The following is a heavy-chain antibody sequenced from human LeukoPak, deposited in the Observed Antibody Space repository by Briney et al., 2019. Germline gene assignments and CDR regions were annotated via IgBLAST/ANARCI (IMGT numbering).Heavy chain of an antibody. CDR1: GFTVSSNY. J-gene: IGHJ4*02. Sequence: GGSLRLSCAASGFTVSSNYMSWVRQAPGKGLEWVSVIYSGGSTYYADSVKGRFTISRDNSKNTLYLQMNSLRAEDTAVYYCASGLRYFDFDYWGQGTLATVSS. CDR3: ASGLRYFDFDY. V-gene: IGHV3-53*01. D-gene: IGHD3-9*01. CDR2: IYSGGST.